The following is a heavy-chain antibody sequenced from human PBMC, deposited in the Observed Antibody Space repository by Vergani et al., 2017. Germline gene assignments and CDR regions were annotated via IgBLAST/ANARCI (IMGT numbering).Heavy chain of an antibody. Sequence: EVQLVESGGGLVQPGGSLRLSCAASGFTFSSYEMNWVRQAPGKGLEWVSYISSSGSTIYYADSVKGRFTISRDNAKNSLYLQMNSLRAEDTAVYYCARXRYDILTGYYAAKGGRYYYYGMDVWGQGTTVTVSS. CDR3: ARXRYDILTGYYAAKGGRYYYYGMDV. D-gene: IGHD3-9*01. J-gene: IGHJ6*02. V-gene: IGHV3-48*03. CDR1: GFTFSSYE. CDR2: ISSSGSTI.